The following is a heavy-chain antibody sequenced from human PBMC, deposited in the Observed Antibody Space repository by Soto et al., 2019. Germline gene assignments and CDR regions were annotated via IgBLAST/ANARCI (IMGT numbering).Heavy chain of an antibody. V-gene: IGHV1-18*01. CDR1: GGTFSSYA. J-gene: IGHJ5*02. CDR2: ISAYNGNT. Sequence: ASVQVSCTASGGTFSSYAISWVRQAPGQGLEWMGWISAYNGNTNYAQKLQGRVTVTTDTSTSTAYMELRSLRSDDTAVYYCARVTDSSGNWFDPWGQGTLVTVS. D-gene: IGHD6-25*01. CDR3: ARVTDSSGNWFDP.